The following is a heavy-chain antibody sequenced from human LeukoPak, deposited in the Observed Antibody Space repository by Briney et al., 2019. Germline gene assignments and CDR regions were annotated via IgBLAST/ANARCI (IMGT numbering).Heavy chain of an antibody. CDR1: GYTFTGYY. V-gene: IGHV1-2*02. CDR3: ATHCSGGSCSLFSFDY. Sequence: ASVKVSCKASGYTFTGYYMHWVRQAPGQGLEWMGWIHPNSGGTNHAQKFQGRVTMTRDTSISTAYMELSRLRSDDTAVHYCATHCSGGSCSLFSFDYWGQGTLVTVSS. CDR2: IHPNSGGT. D-gene: IGHD2-15*01. J-gene: IGHJ4*02.